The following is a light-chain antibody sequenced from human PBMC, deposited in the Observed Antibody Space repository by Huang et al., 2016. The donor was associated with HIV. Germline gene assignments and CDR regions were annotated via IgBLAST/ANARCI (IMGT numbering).Light chain of an antibody. J-gene: IGKJ4*01. CDR3: QQFNNYPLT. Sequence: IQFTQSPSSLSASVGDRVTITCRASQDISSFLAWYQQKPGKAPKLLMYAASTLHSGVPLRFSGSGSGTDFTLTISSLQPEEFATYYCQQFNNYPLTVGGGTKVEIK. CDR2: AAS. CDR1: QDISSF. V-gene: IGKV1-9*01.